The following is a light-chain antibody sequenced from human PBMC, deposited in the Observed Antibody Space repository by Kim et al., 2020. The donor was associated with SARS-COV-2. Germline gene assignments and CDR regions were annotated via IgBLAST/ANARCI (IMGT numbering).Light chain of an antibody. Sequence: SASVGDRVTIPFRATQSVSINLNWYQQRPGKAPRLLIYGASTLQSGVPSRFSGSGSGTGFTLTISSLQPEDFAIYYCQQTFSTQYSFGQGTKLEI. V-gene: IGKV1-39*01. CDR2: GAS. CDR3: QQTFSTQYS. J-gene: IGKJ2*03. CDR1: QSVSIN.